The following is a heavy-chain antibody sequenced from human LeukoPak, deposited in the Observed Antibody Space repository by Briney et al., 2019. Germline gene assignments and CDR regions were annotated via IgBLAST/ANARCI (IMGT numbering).Heavy chain of an antibody. J-gene: IGHJ3*02. V-gene: IGHV4-59*08. Sequence: SETLSLTCTVSGGSISSYYWSWIRQPPGKGLEWIGYIYYSGSTNYNPSLKSRVTISVDTSKNQFSLKLSSVTAADTAVYYCARQWGYYDFWSGYLNIWGQGTMVTVSS. CDR3: ARQWGYYDFWSGYLNI. CDR2: IYYSGST. CDR1: GGSISSYY. D-gene: IGHD3-3*01.